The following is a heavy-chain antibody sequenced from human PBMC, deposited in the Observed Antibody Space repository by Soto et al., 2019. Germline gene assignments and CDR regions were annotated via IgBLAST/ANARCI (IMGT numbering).Heavy chain of an antibody. Sequence: ASVKVSCKASGYTFTNYGISWVRQAPGQGLEWMGWINAGNGNTKYSQKFQGRVTITRDTSASTAYMELSSLRSEDTAVYYCARDLSGCSGGSCYSARFDYWGQGTPVTVSS. CDR2: INAGNGNT. CDR3: ARDLSGCSGGSCYSARFDY. J-gene: IGHJ4*02. D-gene: IGHD2-15*01. CDR1: GYTFTNYG. V-gene: IGHV1-3*01.